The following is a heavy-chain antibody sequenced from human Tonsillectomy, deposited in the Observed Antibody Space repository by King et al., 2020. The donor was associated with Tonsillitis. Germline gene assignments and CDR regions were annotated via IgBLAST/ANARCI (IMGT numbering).Heavy chain of an antibody. D-gene: IGHD6-13*01. V-gene: IGHV3-9*01. Sequence: QLVQSGGGLVQPGRSLRLSCAASGFIFDDYAMHWVRQAPGKGLEWVSPIMWNSGCVGYADAVNGRFTISRDNAKNSRFLQMNSLRSEDTALYYCAKDVGARVAAAFWGPGTLVTVSS. CDR1: GFIFDDYA. J-gene: IGHJ4*02. CDR3: AKDVGARVAAAF. CDR2: IMWNSGCV.